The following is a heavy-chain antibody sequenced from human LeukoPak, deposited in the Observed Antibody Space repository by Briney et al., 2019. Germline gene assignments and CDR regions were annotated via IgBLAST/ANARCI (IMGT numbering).Heavy chain of an antibody. V-gene: IGHV4-59*02. CDR2: IYYSGST. Sequence: PAETLSLSCTASGGSVSSYYWTWIRQPPGKGLEWIADIYYSGSTNYNPSLKSRFTISVDKSKNHIFLKLSSVTAADTAVYYCAKGGYSYGYGTLYYYYYGMDVWGQGATVTVSS. D-gene: IGHD5-18*01. J-gene: IGHJ6*02. CDR1: GGSVSSYY. CDR3: AKGGYSYGYGTLYYYYYGMDV.